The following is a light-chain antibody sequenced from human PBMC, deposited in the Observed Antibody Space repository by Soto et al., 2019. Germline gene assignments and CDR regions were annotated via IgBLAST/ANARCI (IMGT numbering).Light chain of an antibody. CDR2: NSS. CDR3: QQYRDLPQT. CDR1: QSVRSNS. V-gene: IGKV3-20*01. J-gene: IGKJ1*01. Sequence: PGDRVTLSCRASQSVRSNSLAWYQQKPGQAPRLLIDNSSTRATGIPDRFSGSGSGTDFTLTISRLEPEDFALYYCQQYRDLPQTFGQGTQVEIK.